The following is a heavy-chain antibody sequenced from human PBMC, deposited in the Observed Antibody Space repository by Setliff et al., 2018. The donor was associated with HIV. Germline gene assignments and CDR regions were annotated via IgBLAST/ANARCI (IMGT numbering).Heavy chain of an antibody. J-gene: IGHJ2*01. D-gene: IGHD3-16*02. CDR3: ARLKGYYDYVWGSYRYYFDL. Sequence: GSLRLSCAASGFTFSSYAMSWVRQTPGKGLEWIGSIYYSGSTYYNPSLKSRVTISVDTSKNQFSLKLSAVTAADTAVYYCARLKGYYDYVWGSYRYYFDLWGRGTLVTVSS. V-gene: IGHV4-39*01. CDR2: IYYSGST. CDR1: GFTFSSYA.